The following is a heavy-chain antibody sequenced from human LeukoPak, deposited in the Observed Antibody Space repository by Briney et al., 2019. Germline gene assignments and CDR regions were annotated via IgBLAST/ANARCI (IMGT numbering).Heavy chain of an antibody. CDR1: GFTFSTYS. CDR2: ISSSSSTI. V-gene: IGHV3-48*01. Sequence: GSLRLSCAASGFTFSTYSMNWVRQAPGKGLEWVSYISSSSSTIYYADSVKGRFTISRDNAKNSLYLQMNSLRVDDTAMYYCARSRWSGYVDRWGQGTLVTVS. CDR3: ARSRWSGYVDR. D-gene: IGHD3-3*01. J-gene: IGHJ4*02.